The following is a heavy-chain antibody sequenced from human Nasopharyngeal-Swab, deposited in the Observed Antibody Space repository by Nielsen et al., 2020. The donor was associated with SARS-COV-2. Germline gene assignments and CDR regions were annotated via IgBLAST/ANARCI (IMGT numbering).Heavy chain of an antibody. J-gene: IGHJ5*02. CDR2: ISSSSTFI. Sequence: GESLKISCAASGFTFSRYNMKWVRQAPGKGLEWFSSISSSSTFIYYADSVKGRFTISRDNAKNSLYLQMNSLRAEDTAVYYCARDLSKDDNWFGPWGQGTLVTVSS. CDR3: ARDLSKDDNWFGP. CDR1: GFTFSRYN. V-gene: IGHV3-21*06.